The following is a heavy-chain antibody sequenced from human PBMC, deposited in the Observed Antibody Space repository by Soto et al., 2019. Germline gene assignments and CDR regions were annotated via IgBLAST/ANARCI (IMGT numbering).Heavy chain of an antibody. CDR2: IDGDSATA. V-gene: IGHV3-23*01. Sequence: GGSLSLSCAASGFTFSNYAMSWVRQAPGKGLEWVSAIDGDSATAYYTDSVKGRFTISRDNSKNTLYLQVNSLRAEDTAVYYCGKLSGTSCYAPLDYWGQGTLVTVSS. D-gene: IGHD2-15*01. CDR3: GKLSGTSCYAPLDY. J-gene: IGHJ4*02. CDR1: GFTFSNYA.